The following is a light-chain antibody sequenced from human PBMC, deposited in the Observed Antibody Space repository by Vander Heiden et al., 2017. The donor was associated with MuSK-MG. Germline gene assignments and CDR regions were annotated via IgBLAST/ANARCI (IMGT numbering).Light chain of an antibody. CDR2: LGS. CDR1: QSLQHSNGYNY. V-gene: IGKV2-28*01. Sequence: DIVMTQSPLSLPVTPGEPASISCRSSQSLQHSNGYNYLDWYVQKPGQSPQLLIYLGSNRASGVAARFSGSGSGTDFTLKISTVEAEDVGVYYCRQALQTPLTFGGGTKVEIK. CDR3: RQALQTPLT. J-gene: IGKJ4*01.